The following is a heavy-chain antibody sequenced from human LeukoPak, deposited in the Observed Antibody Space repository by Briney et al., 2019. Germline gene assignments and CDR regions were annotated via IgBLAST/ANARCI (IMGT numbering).Heavy chain of an antibody. CDR3: ARTMVRGVPLDY. CDR2: IYASGST. CDR1: GGSISSGDYY. J-gene: IGHJ4*02. V-gene: IGHV4-61*02. D-gene: IGHD3-10*01. Sequence: PSETLTLICTVSGGSISSGDYYWSWIRQPAGKGLEWIGRIYASGSTNYNPSFDSRVTISIDTSKNQFSLKLTSVTAADTAVYYCARTMVRGVPLDYWGQGTLVTVSS.